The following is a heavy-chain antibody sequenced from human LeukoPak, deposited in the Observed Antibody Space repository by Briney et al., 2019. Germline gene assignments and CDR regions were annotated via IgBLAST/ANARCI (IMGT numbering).Heavy chain of an antibody. D-gene: IGHD2-21*02. CDR2: INSDGTST. V-gene: IGHV3-74*01. Sequence: PGGSLRLSCAASGFTFSDSAMHWVRQAPGKGLMWVSRINSDGTSTNYADSVKGRFTISRDNAKNTLYLQMNSLRAEDTAVYYCARDAGTWYSLIDYWGQGTLVTVSS. CDR3: ARDAGTWYSLIDY. J-gene: IGHJ4*02. CDR1: GFTFSDSA.